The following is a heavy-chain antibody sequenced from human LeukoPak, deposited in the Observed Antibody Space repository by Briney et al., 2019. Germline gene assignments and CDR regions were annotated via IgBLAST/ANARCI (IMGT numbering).Heavy chain of an antibody. CDR1: GFTFSYYW. V-gene: IGHV3-7*01. Sequence: GGSLRLSCAASGFTFSYYWMTWVRQAPGKGLEWVANIKQHGSEKYYVDSVKGRFTISRDNAKNSLYLQMNSLRAEDTAVYYCVRLLAATGAFDYWGQGTLVTVSS. CDR2: IKQHGSEK. J-gene: IGHJ4*02. CDR3: VRLLAATGAFDY. D-gene: IGHD6-13*01.